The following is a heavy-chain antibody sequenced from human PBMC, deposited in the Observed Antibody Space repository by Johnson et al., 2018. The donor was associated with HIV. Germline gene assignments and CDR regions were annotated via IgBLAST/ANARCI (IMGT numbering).Heavy chain of an antibody. D-gene: IGHD3-3*01. Sequence: VQLVESGGGVVQPGRSLRLSCAASGFTFSSYGMHWVRQAPGKGLEWVAVIWYDGSNKYYVDSVKGRFTISRDNAKNSLYLQMNSLRAEDTAVYYCARAYYTFWSGYDAFDIWGQGTMVTVSS. J-gene: IGHJ3*02. CDR1: GFTFSSYG. CDR3: ARAYYTFWSGYDAFDI. CDR2: IWYDGSNK. V-gene: IGHV3-33*03.